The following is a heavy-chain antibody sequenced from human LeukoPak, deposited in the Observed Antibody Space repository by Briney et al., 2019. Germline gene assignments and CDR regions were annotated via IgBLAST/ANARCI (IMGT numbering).Heavy chain of an antibody. CDR3: VKVDT. J-gene: IGHJ4*02. CDR2: IRNDGNKK. D-gene: IGHD5-18*01. V-gene: IGHV3-30*04. CDR1: GFTFSSYA. Sequence: GRSLRLSCAASGFTFSSYAIHWVRQAPGKGLDWVAFIRNDGNKKNYAESVKGRFTISRDNSKNTLYLQMDSLSAEDTAVYYCVKVDTWGQGTLVTVSS.